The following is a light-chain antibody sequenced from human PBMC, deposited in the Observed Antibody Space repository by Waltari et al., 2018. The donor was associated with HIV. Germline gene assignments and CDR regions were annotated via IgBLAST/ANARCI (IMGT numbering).Light chain of an antibody. Sequence: QSVLTQPPSASGTPGQRVTLSCSGSSSNIGSNYVYWYQQLPGTTPTLLIYRNNPRPSGVPDRISGSKSATSASLAISGLRSEDEADFSCAACDDSLSGQVFGPGTKVTVL. V-gene: IGLV1-47*01. CDR2: RNN. J-gene: IGLJ1*01. CDR3: AACDDSLSGQV. CDR1: SSNIGSNY.